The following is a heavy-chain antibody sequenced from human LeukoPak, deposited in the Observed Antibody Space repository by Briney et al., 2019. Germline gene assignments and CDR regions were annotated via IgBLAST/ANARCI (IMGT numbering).Heavy chain of an antibody. V-gene: IGHV4-4*07. D-gene: IGHD6-19*01. CDR2: IYTSGST. J-gene: IGHJ4*02. CDR1: GCSISSYY. CDR3: ARDPVYSSGWYSDDY. Sequence: SETLSLTCTVSGCSISSYYWSWIRQPAGKGLEWIGRIYTSGSTNYNPSLKSRVTMSVDTSKNQFSLKLSSVTAADTAVYYCARDPVYSSGWYSDDYWGQGTLVTVSS.